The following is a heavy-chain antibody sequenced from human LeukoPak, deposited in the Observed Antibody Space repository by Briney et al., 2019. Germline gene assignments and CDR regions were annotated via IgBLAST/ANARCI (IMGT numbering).Heavy chain of an antibody. CDR1: GGSISSGGYY. V-gene: IGHV4-31*03. CDR3: ARGHVLRYFDWFDY. D-gene: IGHD3-9*01. CDR2: IYYSGST. J-gene: IGHJ4*02. Sequence: SETLSLTCTVSGGSISSGGYYWSWIRQHPGKGLEWIGYIYYSGSTYYNPSLKSRVTISVDTSKNQFSLKLSSVAAADTAVYYCARGHVLRYFDWFDYWGQGTLVTVSS.